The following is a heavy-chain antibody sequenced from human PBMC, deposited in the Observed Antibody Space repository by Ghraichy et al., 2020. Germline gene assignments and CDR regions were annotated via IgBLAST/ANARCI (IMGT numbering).Heavy chain of an antibody. CDR2: LGADGRST. J-gene: IGHJ3*01. D-gene: IGHD3-10*01. V-gene: IGHV3-23*01. Sequence: SCAVSEFTFDGYPMTWVRPAPGKGLEWVSTLGADGRSTFYADSVKGRFTISRDKSKRTMYLQMNSLRADDTAVYYCAKEGGRLGEGAFDVWGQGTKVTVSS. CDR3: AKEGGRLGEGAFDV. CDR1: EFTFDGYP.